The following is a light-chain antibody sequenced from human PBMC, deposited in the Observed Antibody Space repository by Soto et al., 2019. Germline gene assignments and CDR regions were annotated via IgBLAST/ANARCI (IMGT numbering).Light chain of an antibody. V-gene: IGKV3-11*01. CDR1: QSVSIY. Sequence: PGERATLSCRASQSVSIYLAWYQQKPGQAPRLLIYDASNRATGIPARFSGSGSGTDFTLTISSLEPEDFAVYYCQQRSNWPPEITFGQGTRLEIK. J-gene: IGKJ5*01. CDR2: DAS. CDR3: QQRSNWPPEIT.